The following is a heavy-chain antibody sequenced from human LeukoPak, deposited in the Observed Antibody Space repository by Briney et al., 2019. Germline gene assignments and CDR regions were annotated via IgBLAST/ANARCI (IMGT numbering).Heavy chain of an antibody. CDR2: ISGSGGST. Sequence: GGSLRLSCGASGFTFSNNAMYWVRQAPGKGLEWVSAISGSGGSTYYADSVKVRFTISRDNSKNTLYLQMNSLRAEDTAVYYCAKAYDFWSGSANAFDIWGQGTMVTVSS. CDR1: GFTFSNNA. J-gene: IGHJ3*02. D-gene: IGHD3-3*01. CDR3: AKAYDFWSGSANAFDI. V-gene: IGHV3-23*01.